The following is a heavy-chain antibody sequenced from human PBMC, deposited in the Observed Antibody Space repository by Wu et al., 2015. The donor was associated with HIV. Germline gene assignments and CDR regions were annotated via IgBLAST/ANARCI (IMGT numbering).Heavy chain of an antibody. J-gene: IGHJ4*02. V-gene: IGHV1-69*05. CDR1: GDTFSTYI. CDR2: VDPIFDSP. Sequence: QVQLVQSGAEVKKPGSSVKVSCKTAGDTFSTYIISWIRQAPGQGLEWMGLVDPIFDSPNYAQKFQGRVTITWDESTRAAYMELSSLRSEDTAMYYCDENSGYSRVWVRGSFSTTWGQGTLVTVSS. CDR3: DENSGYSRVWVRGSFSTT. D-gene: IGHD6-19*01.